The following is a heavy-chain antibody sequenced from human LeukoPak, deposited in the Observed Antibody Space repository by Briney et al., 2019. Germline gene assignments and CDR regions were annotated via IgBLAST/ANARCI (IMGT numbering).Heavy chain of an antibody. D-gene: IGHD6-13*01. CDR1: GFTFDDYA. Sequence: GGSLRLSRAASGFTFDDYAMHWVRHAPGKGLEWVSGISWNSGSIGYADSVKGRFTISRDNAKNSLYLQMNSLRAEDTALYYCAKDIFSSSSYYGMDVWGQGTTVTVSS. CDR3: AKDIFSSSSYYGMDV. V-gene: IGHV3-9*01. CDR2: ISWNSGSI. J-gene: IGHJ6*02.